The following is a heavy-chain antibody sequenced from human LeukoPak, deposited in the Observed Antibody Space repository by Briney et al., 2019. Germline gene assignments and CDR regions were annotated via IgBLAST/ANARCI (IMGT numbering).Heavy chain of an antibody. V-gene: IGHV1-69*04. J-gene: IGHJ3*02. CDR1: GGTFSSYA. Sequence: SVKVSCKASGGTFSSYAISWVRQAPGQGLEWMGRIIPILGIANYAQKFQGRVTITADKSTSTAYMELSSLRSEDTAVYYCASGKRLRYFDWLSRTTDAFDIWGRGTMVTVSS. D-gene: IGHD3-9*01. CDR2: IIPILGIA. CDR3: ASGKRLRYFDWLSRTTDAFDI.